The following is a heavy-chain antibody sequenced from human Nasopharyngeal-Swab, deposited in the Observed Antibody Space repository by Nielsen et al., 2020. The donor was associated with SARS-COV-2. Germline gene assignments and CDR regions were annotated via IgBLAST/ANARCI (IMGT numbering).Heavy chain of an antibody. V-gene: IGHV1-46*04. CDR3: ARGSITMVRGVRSFRAFDI. D-gene: IGHD3-10*01. Sequence: CVRGAPEEGVAWVGIFNPSGVSKSYAQKLRGRVTMTRDTSTTTVYMELSSLRSEDTAVYYCARGSITMVRGVRSFRAFDIWGQGTMVTVSS. CDR2: FNPSGVSK. J-gene: IGHJ3*02.